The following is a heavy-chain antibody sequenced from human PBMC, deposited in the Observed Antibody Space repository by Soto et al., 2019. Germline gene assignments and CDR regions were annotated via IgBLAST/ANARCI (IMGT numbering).Heavy chain of an antibody. V-gene: IGHV1-18*01. D-gene: IGHD1-26*01. CDR3: ARDRLGATGDY. Sequence: XSVKVSCSASAYSFTSYDSIWVRQAPGQGLEWMGWISAYNANTNYAQKLQGRVTMTTDTSTSTSYMELRSLRSDDTAVYFCARDRLGATGDYSGHGTLVTVSS. J-gene: IGHJ4*01. CDR1: AYSFTSYD. CDR2: ISAYNANT.